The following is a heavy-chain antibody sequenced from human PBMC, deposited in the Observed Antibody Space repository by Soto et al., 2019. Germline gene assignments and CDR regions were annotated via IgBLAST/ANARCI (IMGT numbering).Heavy chain of an antibody. J-gene: IGHJ3*02. CDR3: ARDAPDYDFWRSNTGGAFDI. CDR1: GFTFSSYG. D-gene: IGHD3-3*01. Sequence: PGGSLRLSCAASGFTFSSYGMHWVRQAPGKGLEWVAVIWYDGSNKYYADSVKGRFTISRDNSKNTLYLQMNSLRAEDTAVYYCARDAPDYDFWRSNTGGAFDIWGQGTMVTVSS. CDR2: IWYDGSNK. V-gene: IGHV3-33*01.